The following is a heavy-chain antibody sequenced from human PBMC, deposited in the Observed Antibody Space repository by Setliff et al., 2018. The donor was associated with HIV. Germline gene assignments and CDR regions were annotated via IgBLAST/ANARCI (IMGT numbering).Heavy chain of an antibody. J-gene: IGHJ4*02. CDR1: GPSINIHY. D-gene: IGHD4-17*01. Sequence: LSLTCTVSGPSINIHYWSWIRPSPGKGFEWIGYIYSTGSTNYNPSLQSRVTISMVASRNQFSLKVTSVTAADTAVYYGAKGAGFYGDYTFDHWGQGRQVTVS. V-gene: IGHV4-59*11. CDR2: IYSTGST. CDR3: AKGAGFYGDYTFDH.